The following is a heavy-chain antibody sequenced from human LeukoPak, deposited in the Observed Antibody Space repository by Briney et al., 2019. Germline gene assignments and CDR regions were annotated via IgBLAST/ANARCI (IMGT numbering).Heavy chain of an antibody. CDR3: ARDDVTTNGGVIADSRLFDI. D-gene: IGHD2-8*02. V-gene: IGHV3-21*01. CDR2: ISGGSTYI. J-gene: IGHJ3*02. Sequence: GGSLRLSCAASGFTFSSYAMSWVRQAPGKGLEWISSISGGSTYIYYADSVRGRFTISRDNAKNSVYLQMNSLRGEDTAVYYCARDDVTTNGGVIADSRLFDIWGQGTMVTVSS. CDR1: GFTFSSYA.